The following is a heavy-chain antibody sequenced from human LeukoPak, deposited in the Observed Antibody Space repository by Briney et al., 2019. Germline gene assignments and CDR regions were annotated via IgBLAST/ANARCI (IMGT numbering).Heavy chain of an antibody. D-gene: IGHD5-24*01. CDR1: GFTFSDYS. V-gene: IGHV3-48*01. CDR2: IGIDSGNT. CDR3: ARDYKYAFDN. J-gene: IGHJ4*02. Sequence: GGSLRLSCAASGFTFSDYSMHWVRQAPGKGLEWISYIGIDSGNTNYADSVKGRFTISGDKAKNSLYLQMNSLRVEDTAVYYCARDYKYAFDNWGQGTLVTVSS.